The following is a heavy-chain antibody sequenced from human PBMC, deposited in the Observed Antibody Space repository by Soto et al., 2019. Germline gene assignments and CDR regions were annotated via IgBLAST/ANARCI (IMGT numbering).Heavy chain of an antibody. J-gene: IGHJ6*02. CDR1: GGSIGRYY. V-gene: IGHV4-59*01. Sequence: WETLSDTCFVCGGSIGRYYWSWIWEPTGKGLEWIGYIYYSGSTNYNPSLKSRVTISVDTSKNQFSLKLSSVTAADTAVYYCARGTKGYCSSTSCLTSYYYGMDVWCQGTTVT. CDR2: IYYSGST. D-gene: IGHD2-2*01. CDR3: ARGTKGYCSSTSCLTSYYYGMDV.